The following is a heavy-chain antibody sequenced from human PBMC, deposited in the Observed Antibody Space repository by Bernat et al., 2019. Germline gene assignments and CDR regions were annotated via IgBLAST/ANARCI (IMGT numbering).Heavy chain of an antibody. CDR1: GFTVSSNY. V-gene: IGHV3-30-3*01. J-gene: IGHJ5*02. CDR3: ARVGIVVVPAAPPLDWFDP. D-gene: IGHD2-2*03. Sequence: VQLVESGGGLVQPGGSLRLSCAASGFTVSSNYMSWVRQAPGKGLEWVAVISYDGSNKYYADSVKGRFTISRDNSKNTLYLQMNSLRAEDTAVYYCARVGIVVVPAAPPLDWFDPWGQGTLVTVSS. CDR2: ISYDGSNK.